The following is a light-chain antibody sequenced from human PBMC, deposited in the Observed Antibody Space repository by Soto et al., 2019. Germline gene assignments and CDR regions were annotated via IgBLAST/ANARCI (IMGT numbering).Light chain of an antibody. V-gene: IGKV3-15*01. CDR1: ENISSN. J-gene: IGKJ3*01. Sequence: EIVMMQSPATLSVSPGERATLSCRASENISSNLTWYQQKPGQAPRLLIYDASTRATGIPARFSGSGSGTEFTLTISRLQSEDFSVYYCQQYNKWPPITFGPGTKVDIK. CDR3: QQYNKWPPIT. CDR2: DAS.